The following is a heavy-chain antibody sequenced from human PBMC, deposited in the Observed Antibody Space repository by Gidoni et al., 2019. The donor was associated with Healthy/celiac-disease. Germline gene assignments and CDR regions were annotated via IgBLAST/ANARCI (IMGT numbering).Heavy chain of an antibody. D-gene: IGHD1-20*01. CDR1: GGTFSRYA. V-gene: IGHV1-69*01. CDR2: IIPIFGTA. Sequence: QVQLVQSGAEVQKPGSSVKVSCKASGGTFSRYAISWVRQAPGQGLEWMGGIIPIFGTANYAQKFQGRVTITADESTSTAYMELSSLRSEDTAVYYCAREFGITGTTGPRFDYWGQGTLVTVSS. CDR3: AREFGITGTTGPRFDY. J-gene: IGHJ4*02.